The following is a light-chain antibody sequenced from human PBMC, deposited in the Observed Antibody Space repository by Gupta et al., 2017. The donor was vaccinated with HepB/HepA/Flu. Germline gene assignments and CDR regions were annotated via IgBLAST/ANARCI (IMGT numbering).Light chain of an antibody. V-gene: IGKV2-30*02. J-gene: IGKJ1*01. CDR3: MQGTHWPRT. CDR1: QSLVHSDGNIF. Sequence: DVVMTQSPLSLPVTLGQPASISCRSSQSLVHSDGNIFLNWFQQRPGQSPRRLIYQVSNRDSGVPDRFSGSGSGTDFTLTISRVEAEDVGVYYCMQGTHWPRTFGQGTKVEIK. CDR2: QVS.